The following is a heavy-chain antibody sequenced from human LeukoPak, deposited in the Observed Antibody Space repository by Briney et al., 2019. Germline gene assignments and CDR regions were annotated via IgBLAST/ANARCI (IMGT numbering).Heavy chain of an antibody. V-gene: IGHV1-2*02. Sequence: ASVKVSCKASGYTFIGYYLHWVRQAPGQGLEWMGWINPNSGGTNYAQKFQGRVTMTRDTSISTAYMELSRQRSDDTAVYYCARGTLRYFDPADYWGQGTLVTVSS. J-gene: IGHJ4*02. D-gene: IGHD3-9*01. CDR3: ARGTLRYFDPADY. CDR1: GYTFIGYY. CDR2: INPNSGGT.